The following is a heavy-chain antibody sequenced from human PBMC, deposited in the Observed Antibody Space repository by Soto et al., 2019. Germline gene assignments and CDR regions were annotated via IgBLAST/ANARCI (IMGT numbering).Heavy chain of an antibody. J-gene: IGHJ4*02. V-gene: IGHV4-59*01. Sequence: PSETLSLTCTVSGGSISSNYWTWVRQPPGKGLEWIGYVYNSGSTNYNPSLKSRVTISEDTSKSQFSLKVNSMTAADTAVYYCARYRREAVAGYTLDNWGQGILVTVSS. CDR3: ARYRREAVAGYTLDN. CDR1: GGSISSNY. D-gene: IGHD6-13*01. CDR2: VYNSGST.